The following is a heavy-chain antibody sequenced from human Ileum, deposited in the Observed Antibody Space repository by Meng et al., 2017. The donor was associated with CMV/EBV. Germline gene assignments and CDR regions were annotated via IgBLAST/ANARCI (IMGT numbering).Heavy chain of an antibody. V-gene: IGHV3-23*03. J-gene: IGHJ1*01. CDR3: AKEWYGYFHH. D-gene: IGHD3-10*01. Sequence: ESLKIPCAASGFTFSTCAMSWVRQAPGRGLEWVSIIYHAGGATYYADSVKGRFTISRDDSKNTLYLQVNSLRAEDTAIYYCAKEWYGYFHHWGQGTLVTVSS. CDR2: IYHAGGAT. CDR1: GFTFSTCA.